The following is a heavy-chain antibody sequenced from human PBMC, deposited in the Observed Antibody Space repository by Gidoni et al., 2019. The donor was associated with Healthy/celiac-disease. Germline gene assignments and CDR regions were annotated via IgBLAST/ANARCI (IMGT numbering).Heavy chain of an antibody. Sequence: QVQLVQPGAEVKKPGSSVKVSCKASGGTFSSYAISWVRQAPGQGLEWMGRIIPILGIANYAQKFQGRVTITADKSTSTAYMELSSLRSEDTAVYYCARGGPIAAAGSFSYYGMDVWGQGTTVTVSS. CDR1: GGTFSSYA. D-gene: IGHD6-13*01. CDR2: IIPILGIA. CDR3: ARGGPIAAAGSFSYYGMDV. J-gene: IGHJ6*02. V-gene: IGHV1-69*09.